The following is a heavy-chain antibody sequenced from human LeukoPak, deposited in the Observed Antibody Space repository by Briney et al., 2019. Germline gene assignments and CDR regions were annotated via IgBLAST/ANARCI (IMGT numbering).Heavy chain of an antibody. J-gene: IGHJ3*02. V-gene: IGHV4-34*01. CDR1: GGSFSGYY. D-gene: IGHD3-22*01. CDR2: INHSGST. CDR3: ARPDYYYDSSGYQI. Sequence: SETLSLTCAVYGGSFSGYYWSWIRQPPGKGLEWIGEINHSGSTNYNPSLKSRVTISVDTPKNQFSLKLSSVTAADTAVYYCARPDYYYDSSGYQIWGQGTMVTVSS.